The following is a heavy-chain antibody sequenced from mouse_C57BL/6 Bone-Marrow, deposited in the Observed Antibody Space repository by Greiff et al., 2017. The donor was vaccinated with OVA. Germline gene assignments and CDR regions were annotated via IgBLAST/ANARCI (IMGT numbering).Heavy chain of an antibody. CDR2: IWSGGST. J-gene: IGHJ4*01. D-gene: IGHD1-1*01. V-gene: IGHV2-2*01. Sequence: QVQLKESGPGLVQPSQSLSITCTASGFSLTSYGVHWVRQSPGKGLEWLGVIWSGGSTDYNAAFISRLSISKDNSNIQVFFKINSLQAYDTAIYYCAMYGSLSMDYWGQGTSVTVSS. CDR1: GFSLTSYG. CDR3: AMYGSLSMDY.